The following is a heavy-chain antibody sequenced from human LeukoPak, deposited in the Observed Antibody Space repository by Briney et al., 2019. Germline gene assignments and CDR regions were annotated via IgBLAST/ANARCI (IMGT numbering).Heavy chain of an antibody. CDR1: GYTFTGYY. D-gene: IGHD6-19*01. V-gene: IGHV1-2*02. CDR3: ARDWDLDGYSSGEERMDY. Sequence: ASVKVSCKASGYTFTGYYMHWVRHAPGQGHEWMGWINPNSGGTNYAQKFQVKVTMTRDTSISTAYMALSRLRSDDTAVYYCARDWDLDGYSSGEERMDYWGQGTLVTVSS. CDR2: INPNSGGT. J-gene: IGHJ4*02.